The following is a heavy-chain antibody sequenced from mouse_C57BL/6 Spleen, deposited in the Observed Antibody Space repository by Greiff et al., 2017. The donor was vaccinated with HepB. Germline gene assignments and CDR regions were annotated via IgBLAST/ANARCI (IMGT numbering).Heavy chain of an antibody. J-gene: IGHJ4*01. V-gene: IGHV5-6*01. CDR1: GFTFSSYG. D-gene: IGHD2-2*01. CDR2: ISSGGSYT. CDR3: ARRYGSSPYAMDY. Sequence: EVQVVESGGDLVKPGGSLKLSCAASGFTFSSYGMSWVRQTPDKRLEWVATISSGGSYTYYPDSVKGRFTISRDNAKNTLYLQMSSLKSEDTAMYYCARRYGSSPYAMDYWGQGTSVTVSS.